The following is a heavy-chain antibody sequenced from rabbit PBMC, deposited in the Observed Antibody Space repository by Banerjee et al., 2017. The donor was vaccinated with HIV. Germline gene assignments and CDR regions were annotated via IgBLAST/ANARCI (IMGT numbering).Heavy chain of an antibody. CDR1: GIDFSRYY. V-gene: IGHV1S7*01. CDR3: ARDNFGYGGYGYGNL. D-gene: IGHD6-1*01. J-gene: IGHJ4*01. Sequence: QLVESGGGLVTLGGSLKLSCKASGIDFSRYYMSWVRQAPGKGLEWIGCIDTGDGDTSYANWMNGRFTISRDNAQNTVFLQMTSLTAADAAAYFCARDNFGYGGYGYGNLWGPGTLVPVS. CDR2: IDTGDGDT.